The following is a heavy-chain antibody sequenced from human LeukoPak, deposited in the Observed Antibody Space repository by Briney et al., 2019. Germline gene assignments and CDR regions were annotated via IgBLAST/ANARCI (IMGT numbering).Heavy chain of an antibody. CDR2: ISYDGSNK. J-gene: IGHJ4*02. Sequence: PGGSLRLSCAASGFTFSSYGMHWVRQAPGKGLEWVAVISYDGSNKYYADSVKGRFTISRDNSKNTLYLQMNSLRAEDTAVYYCAKDIAFRYYFDYWGQGTLVTVSS. V-gene: IGHV3-30*18. CDR3: AKDIAFRYYFDY. CDR1: GFTFSSYG.